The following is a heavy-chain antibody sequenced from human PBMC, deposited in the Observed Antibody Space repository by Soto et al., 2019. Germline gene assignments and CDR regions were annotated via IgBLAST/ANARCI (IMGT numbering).Heavy chain of an antibody. D-gene: IGHD5-18*01. Sequence: PSETLSLTCTVSGGSVSSGSYYWSWIRQPPVKGLEWIGYIYYSGSTNYNPSLKSRVTISVDTSKNQFSLKVSSVTAADTAVYYCARRAYSSPYYFDYWGQGTLVTVSS. J-gene: IGHJ4*02. CDR2: IYYSGST. CDR3: ARRAYSSPYYFDY. CDR1: GGSVSSGSYY. V-gene: IGHV4-61*01.